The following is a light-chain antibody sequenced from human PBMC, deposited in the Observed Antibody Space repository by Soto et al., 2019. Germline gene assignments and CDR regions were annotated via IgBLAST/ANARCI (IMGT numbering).Light chain of an antibody. Sequence: IVLTQSPATLSLSPGERATLSCRASQSVSIYLAWYQQRPGQTPRLLIYDISTRAAGIPARFSVSVFRTDYTLTISNLEPEDSAGYYCQQRFAWPNSFGGGTKVQI. CDR3: QQRFAWPNS. V-gene: IGKV3-11*01. J-gene: IGKJ4*01. CDR1: QSVSIY. CDR2: DIS.